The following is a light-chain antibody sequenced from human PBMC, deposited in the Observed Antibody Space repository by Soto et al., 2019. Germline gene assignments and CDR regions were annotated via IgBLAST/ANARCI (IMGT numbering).Light chain of an antibody. CDR1: SGHSSYA. CDR3: QTWVTGIQI. Sequence: QLVLTQSPSASASLGPSAKLTCTRSSGHSSYAIAWHQQQPEKGPRYLMKLNSDGSHSKGDGIPDRFSGSSSGAERYLTISSLQSEDEADYYCQTWVTGIQIFGGGTKLTVL. V-gene: IGLV4-69*01. J-gene: IGLJ2*01. CDR2: LNSDGSH.